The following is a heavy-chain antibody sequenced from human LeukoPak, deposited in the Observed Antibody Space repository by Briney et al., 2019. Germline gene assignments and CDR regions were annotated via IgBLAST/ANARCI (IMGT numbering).Heavy chain of an antibody. CDR1: GFIFSNAW. CDR2: ISASGGST. J-gene: IGHJ4*02. V-gene: IGHV3-23*01. D-gene: IGHD5-12*01. Sequence: GGTLRLSCAASGFIFSNAWMNWVRQAPGKGLEWVSGISASGGSTYYADSVKGRFTISRDNFKNTLYLQLNSLRAEDTAVYYCAKYVIQQLRSSGYDYFDYWGQGTLVTVSS. CDR3: AKYVIQQLRSSGYDYFDY.